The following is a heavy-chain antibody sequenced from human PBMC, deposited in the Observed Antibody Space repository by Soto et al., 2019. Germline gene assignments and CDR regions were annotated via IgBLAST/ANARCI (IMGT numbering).Heavy chain of an antibody. CDR1: GGTFSTYT. V-gene: IGHV1-69*13. CDR3: ARSQDSSGYWNNCFDP. CDR2: IIPLFGTA. Sequence: GASVKVSCKASGGTFSTYTMTWVRQAPGQGLEWMGGIIPLFGTANYAQKFQGRVTITADESTSTVYMELSSLGSEDTAVYYCARSQDSSGYWNNCFDPWGQGTLVTVSS. D-gene: IGHD3-22*01. J-gene: IGHJ5*02.